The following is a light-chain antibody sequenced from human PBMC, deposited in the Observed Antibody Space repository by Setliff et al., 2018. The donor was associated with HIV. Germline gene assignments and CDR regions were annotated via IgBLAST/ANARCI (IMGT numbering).Light chain of an antibody. CDR3: SSYTGRSTLV. CDR2: DVS. J-gene: IGLJ1*01. V-gene: IGLV2-14*01. CDR1: SSDVGNYNY. Sequence: QSVLTQPASVSGSPGQSITISCTGISSDVGNYNYVSWYQEHPGKAPKLMSYDVSKRPSGVSNRFSGSKSGNTASLTISGLQAEGEADYHCSSYTGRSTLVFGTGTKVTVL.